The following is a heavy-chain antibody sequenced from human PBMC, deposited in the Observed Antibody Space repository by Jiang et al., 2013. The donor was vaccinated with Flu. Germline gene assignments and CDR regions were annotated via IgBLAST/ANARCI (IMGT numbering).Heavy chain of an antibody. CDR2: ISEDGNHK. J-gene: IGHJ4*02. V-gene: IGHV3-30*01. CDR1: GFTFSSYA. Sequence: QLLESGGGVVQPGRSLRLSCAASGFTFSSYAMHWVRQAPGKGLEWVAVISEDGNHKYYADSVKGRFTISRDNPENTLYLQMNSLRADDTAVYYCARASSDISGTYFFDYWGQGTLVTVSS. D-gene: IGHD3-22*01. CDR3: ARASSDISGTYFFDY.